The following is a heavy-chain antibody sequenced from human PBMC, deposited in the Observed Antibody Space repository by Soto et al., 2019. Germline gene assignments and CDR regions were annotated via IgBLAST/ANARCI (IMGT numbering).Heavy chain of an antibody. V-gene: IGHV3-33*06. D-gene: IGHD6-13*01. CDR2: VWFDGSNE. CDR3: AKMVGVSVAAAGFDL. CDR1: GFIFSSYG. J-gene: IGHJ4*02. Sequence: QVQLVESGGGVVQPGRSLRLSCVASGFIFSSYGMHWVRQAPGKGLEWVAVVWFDGSNEFYADSVKGRFTISRDNSKKTLFLQTNSLRAEDTAVYYCAKMVGVSVAAAGFDLWGQGTLVTVSS.